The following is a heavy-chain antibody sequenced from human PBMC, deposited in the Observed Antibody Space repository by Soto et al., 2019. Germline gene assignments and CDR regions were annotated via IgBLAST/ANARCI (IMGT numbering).Heavy chain of an antibody. CDR2: ISPNGGST. Sequence: QVQLVQSGAEVKKPGASVRVSCKASGYTFTNYYIDWVRKAPGQRLEWMGIISPNGGSTTYVQKCQGRVSMTRNTATSTVYMEMSSLRSEDTAVYYCASGAWTTVTNRLNDVFDVWGQGPMVTVSS. J-gene: IGHJ3*01. CDR3: ASGAWTTVTNRLNDVFDV. CDR1: GYTFTNYY. V-gene: IGHV1-46*03. D-gene: IGHD4-4*01.